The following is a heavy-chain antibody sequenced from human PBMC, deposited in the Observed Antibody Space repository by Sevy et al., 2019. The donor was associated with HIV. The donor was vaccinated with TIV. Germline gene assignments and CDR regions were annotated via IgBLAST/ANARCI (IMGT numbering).Heavy chain of an antibody. CDR1: GFTFSSYS. J-gene: IGHJ4*02. CDR3: ARDEGSIDY. Sequence: GGSLRLSCAASGFTFSSYSMNWVRQAPGKGLEWVSYISSSSTIYYEDSVKGRFTISRDNAKNSLYLQMNSLRDEDTAVYYCARDEGSIDYWGQGTLVTVSS. D-gene: IGHD3-10*01. CDR2: ISSSSTI. V-gene: IGHV3-48*02.